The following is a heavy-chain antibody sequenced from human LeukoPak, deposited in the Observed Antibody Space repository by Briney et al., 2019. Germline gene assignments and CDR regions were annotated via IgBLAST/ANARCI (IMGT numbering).Heavy chain of an antibody. CDR1: GYIFTTYY. V-gene: IGHV1-2*02. D-gene: IGHD6-13*01. Sequence: GASVKVSCKASGYIFTTYYMHWVRQVPGQGLEWMGWINPYSGGTNYAQKFEGRVTMTRDTSISTAYMELSRLISDDTAVYYCARDGQYSSSSDWFDPWGQGTLVTVSS. J-gene: IGHJ5*02. CDR2: INPYSGGT. CDR3: ARDGQYSSSSDWFDP.